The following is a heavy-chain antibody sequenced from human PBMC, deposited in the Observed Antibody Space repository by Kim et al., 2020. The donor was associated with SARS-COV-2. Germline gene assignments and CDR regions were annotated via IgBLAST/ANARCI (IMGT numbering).Heavy chain of an antibody. D-gene: IGHD6-13*01. CDR1: GFTFSSYS. J-gene: IGHJ6*02. CDR3: ARDSSSWNGYYYYGMDV. V-gene: IGHV3-21*01. CDR2: ISSSSSYI. Sequence: GGSLRLSCAASGFTFSSYSMNWVRQAPGKGLEWVSSISSSSSYIYYADSVKGRFTISRDNAKNSLYLQMNSLRAEDTAVYYCARDSSSWNGYYYYGMDVWGQGTTVTVSS.